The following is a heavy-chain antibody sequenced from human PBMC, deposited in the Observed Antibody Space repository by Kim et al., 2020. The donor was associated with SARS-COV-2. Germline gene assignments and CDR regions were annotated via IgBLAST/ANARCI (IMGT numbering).Heavy chain of an antibody. V-gene: IGHV4-31*03. J-gene: IGHJ6*02. Sequence: SETLSLTCTVSGGSINSGGYHWSWIRQRPGKGLEWIGHIDYSGKSYYNPSLTSRVTISLDTSKKQFSVKLTSVTAADTAVYYCARDRYSTTPWDYSSGMDVGGQGTPVTVSS. CDR2: IDYSGKS. CDR3: ARDRYSTTPWDYSSGMDV. CDR1: GGSINSGGYH. D-gene: IGHD5-12*01.